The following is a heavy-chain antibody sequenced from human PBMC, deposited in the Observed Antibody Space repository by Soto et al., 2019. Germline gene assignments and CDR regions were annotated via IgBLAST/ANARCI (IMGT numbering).Heavy chain of an antibody. J-gene: IGHJ4*02. V-gene: IGHV3-23*01. CDR2: VTASGGGT. CDR3: AKALVHALPAKFDY. D-gene: IGHD1-26*01. Sequence: GGSLRLSCAVSGFIFNIYAMTWVRQAPGKGLEWVSTVTASGGGTLYANSVKGRFTISRDNSRNTLHLQMSSLRVEDTALYYCAKALVHALPAKFDYWGQGTLVTVSS. CDR1: GFIFNIYA.